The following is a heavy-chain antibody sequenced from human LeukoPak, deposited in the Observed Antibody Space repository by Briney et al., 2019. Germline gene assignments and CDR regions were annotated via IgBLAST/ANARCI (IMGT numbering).Heavy chain of an antibody. D-gene: IGHD2-15*01. CDR2: ISGSGGST. Sequence: GGSLRLSCAASGFTFSSYAMSWVRQAPGKGLEWVSAISGSGGSTYYADSVKGRFTISRDNSKNTLYLQMNSLRAEDTAVYYCATTFPYCSSGTCALGGQGTRVTVSS. CDR3: ATTFPYCSSGTCAL. CDR1: GFTFSSYA. V-gene: IGHV3-23*01. J-gene: IGHJ4*02.